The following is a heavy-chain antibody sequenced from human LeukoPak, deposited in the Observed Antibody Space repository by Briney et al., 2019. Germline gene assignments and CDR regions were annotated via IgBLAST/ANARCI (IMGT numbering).Heavy chain of an antibody. CDR3: ARDRLDTAMDY. CDR2: ITAYNGNR. V-gene: IGHV1-18*01. Sequence: ASVKVSCKTSGYTFSNYGISWVRQAPGQGLEWMGWITAYNGNRLYAQRFQGRITLTTDTSASTAYMELSSLRSEDTAVYYCARDRLDTAMDYWGQGTLVTVSS. CDR1: GYTFSNYG. J-gene: IGHJ4*02. D-gene: IGHD5-18*01.